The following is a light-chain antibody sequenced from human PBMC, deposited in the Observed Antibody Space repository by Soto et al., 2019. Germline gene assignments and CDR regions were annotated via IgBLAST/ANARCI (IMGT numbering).Light chain of an antibody. CDR2: DVS. V-gene: IGLV2-14*01. CDR1: SIDVGGYNY. Sequence: QSALTQPASVSGSPGQSITISCTGTSIDVGGYNYVSWYQQHPGKAPKLMIYDVSNRPSGVSNRFSGSKSGNTASLTISGLQAEDEADYYCSSYTSSSTRVFGGGTKQTVL. J-gene: IGLJ2*01. CDR3: SSYTSSSTRV.